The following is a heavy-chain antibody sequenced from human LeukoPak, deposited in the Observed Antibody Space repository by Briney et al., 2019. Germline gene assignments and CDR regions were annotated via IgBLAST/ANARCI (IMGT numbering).Heavy chain of an antibody. CDR2: IYYTGTT. CDR1: GGSISSASDY. D-gene: IGHD3-10*01. CDR3: ARRNMVRGLRAFDI. Sequence: PSETLSLTCSVSGGSISSASDYWAWIRQPPGKGLERIGSIYYTGTTYYNPSLASRLTISAETSKSQFSLRLSSVTAADTAVYYCARRNMVRGLRAFDIWGQGILVTVSS. J-gene: IGHJ4*02. V-gene: IGHV4-39*01.